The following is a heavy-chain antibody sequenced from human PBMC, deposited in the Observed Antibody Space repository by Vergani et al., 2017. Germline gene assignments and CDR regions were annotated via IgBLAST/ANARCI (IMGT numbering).Heavy chain of an antibody. V-gene: IGHV3-23*04. D-gene: IGHD4-17*01. Sequence: EVQLVESGGGLIQPGGSLRLSCAASGFTFSSYAMSWVRQAPGKGLEWVSAISGSGGSTYYADSVKGRFTISRDNSKNTLYLQMNSLRPEDMAVYYCAKDRPLHYGDPGYFDYWGQGTLVTVSS. J-gene: IGHJ4*02. CDR3: AKDRPLHYGDPGYFDY. CDR1: GFTFSSYA. CDR2: ISGSGGST.